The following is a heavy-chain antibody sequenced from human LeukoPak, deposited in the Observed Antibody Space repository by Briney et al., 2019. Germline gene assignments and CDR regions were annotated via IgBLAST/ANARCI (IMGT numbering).Heavy chain of an antibody. CDR3: ARNVYDISPENYFDY. V-gene: IGHV1-18*01. D-gene: IGHD2/OR15-2a*01. CDR2: ISAYNGDT. J-gene: IGHJ4*02. Sequence: GASVKVSCKAAGYTFVSHGISWVRLAPGQGLEWMGWISAYNGDTKYAQKFQARVTMTTDTSTSTAYMELRTLRSDDTAVYYCARNVYDISPENYFDYWGQGTLVTVSS. CDR1: GYTFVSHG.